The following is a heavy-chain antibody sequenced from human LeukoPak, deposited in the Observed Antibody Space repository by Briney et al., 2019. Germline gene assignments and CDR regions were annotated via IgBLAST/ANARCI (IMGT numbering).Heavy chain of an antibody. CDR2: IKQDGSEK. Sequence: GGSLRLSCAASGFTFSNYWMSWVRQAPGKGLEWVANIKQDGSEKYYVDSVKGRFTISRDNAKNSLYLQMTSLRAEDTAVYYCAISAPNYYDSSGYYSYFQHWGQGTLVTVSS. V-gene: IGHV3-7*01. J-gene: IGHJ1*01. D-gene: IGHD3-22*01. CDR3: AISAPNYYDSSGYYSYFQH. CDR1: GFTFSNYW.